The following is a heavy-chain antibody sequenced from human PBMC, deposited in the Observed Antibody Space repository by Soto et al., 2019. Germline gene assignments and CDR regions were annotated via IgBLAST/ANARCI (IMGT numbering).Heavy chain of an antibody. J-gene: IGHJ4*02. CDR2: IGGDTSYT. D-gene: IGHD4-17*01. CDR1: GFSFRTNA. CDR3: AKDPNGDYVGAFDS. V-gene: IGHV3-23*01. Sequence: RPLEPGGALVQPGGPPRPSVTAFGFSFRTNAVTWVRPLPGKGWEWVSSIGGDTSYTYYADSVKARFTTSRDKSKNTVFLQMNSLRADDTAVYHCAKDPNGDYVGAFDSWGQGTLVTVSS.